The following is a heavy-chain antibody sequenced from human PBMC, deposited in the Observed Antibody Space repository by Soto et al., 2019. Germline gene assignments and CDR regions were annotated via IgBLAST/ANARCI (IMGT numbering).Heavy chain of an antibody. D-gene: IGHD3-3*01. CDR2: INPSGGST. V-gene: IGHV1-46*01. CDR3: ARDTVDYDFWSGHNYGMDV. J-gene: IGHJ6*02. CDR1: GYTFTSYY. Sequence: ASVKVSCKASGYTFTSYYMHWVRQAPGQGLEWMGIINPSGGSTSYAQKFQGRVTMTRDTSTSTVYMELSSLRSEDTAVYYCARDTVDYDFWSGHNYGMDVWGQGTTVTSP.